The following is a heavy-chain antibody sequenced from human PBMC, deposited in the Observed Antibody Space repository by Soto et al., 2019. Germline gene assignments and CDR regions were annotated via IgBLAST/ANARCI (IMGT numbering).Heavy chain of an antibody. D-gene: IGHD6-13*01. CDR2: INHSGST. CDR1: GGSFSGYY. J-gene: IGHJ4*02. V-gene: IGHV4-34*01. CDR3: ARSATFGSSWAHFDY. Sequence: QVQLQQWGAGLLKPSETLSLTCAVYGGSFSGYYWRWIRQPPGKGLEWIGEINHSGSTNYNPSRKRRVTISVDTSKNQFSLKLSSVTAADTAVYYCARSATFGSSWAHFDYWGQGTLVTVSS.